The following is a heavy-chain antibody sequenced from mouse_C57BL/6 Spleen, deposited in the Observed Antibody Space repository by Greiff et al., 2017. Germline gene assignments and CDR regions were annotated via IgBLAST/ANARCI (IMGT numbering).Heavy chain of an antibody. J-gene: IGHJ2*01. Sequence: ESGPGLVKPSQSLSLTCSVTGYSITSGYYWNWIRQFPGNKLEWMGYISYDGSNNYNPSLKNRISITRDTSKNQFFLKLNSVTTEDTATYYCAREGYSNYYWGQGTTLTVSS. D-gene: IGHD2-5*01. CDR2: ISYDGSN. CDR3: AREGYSNYY. CDR1: GYSITSGYY. V-gene: IGHV3-6*01.